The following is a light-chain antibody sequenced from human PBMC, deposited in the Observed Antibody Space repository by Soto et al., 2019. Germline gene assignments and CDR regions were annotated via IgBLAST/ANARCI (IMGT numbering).Light chain of an antibody. V-gene: IGLV2-14*01. CDR1: SSDVGGYNY. Sequence: QSVLTQPASVSGSPGQSITISCTGTSSDVGGYNYVSWYQQYPGKAPKLMIYEVSDRPSGVSDRFSGSKSGNTASLTISGLQAEDEADYYCSSYRSSSTLYVFGTGTKLTVL. J-gene: IGLJ1*01. CDR2: EVS. CDR3: SSYRSSSTLYV.